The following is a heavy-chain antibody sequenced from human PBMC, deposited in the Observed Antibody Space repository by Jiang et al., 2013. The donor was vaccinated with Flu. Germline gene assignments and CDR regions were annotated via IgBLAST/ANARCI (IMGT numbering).Heavy chain of an antibody. CDR3: ARHFAHIVVVIPYYFDY. Sequence: LKPSETLSLTCTVSGGSISSSSYYWGVDPPAPREGTGVGLGVSIIVGAPTTTRPSRVRVTISVDTSKNQFSLKLSSVTAADTAVYYCARHFAHIVVVIPYYFDYWGQG. D-gene: IGHD3-22*01. CDR2: SIIVGAP. V-gene: IGHV4-39*01. CDR1: GGSISSSSYY. J-gene: IGHJ4*02.